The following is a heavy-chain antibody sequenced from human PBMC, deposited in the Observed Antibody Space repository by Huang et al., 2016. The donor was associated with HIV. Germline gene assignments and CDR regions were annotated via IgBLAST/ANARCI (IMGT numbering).Heavy chain of an antibody. CDR2: IYVGGTA. CDR1: GFTVNTHY. D-gene: IGHD3-16*01. J-gene: IGHJ4*02. Sequence: EVQLVETGGGLIQPGGSLRLSCVASGFTVNTHYMIWVRQAPGKGLEWVSVIYVGGTAYYADAARGRFTISRDNSRNTVYRQIDSLRADDTAVYYCARGKFGTYYFDYWGQGTLVTVSS. CDR3: ARGKFGTYYFDY. V-gene: IGHV3-53*02.